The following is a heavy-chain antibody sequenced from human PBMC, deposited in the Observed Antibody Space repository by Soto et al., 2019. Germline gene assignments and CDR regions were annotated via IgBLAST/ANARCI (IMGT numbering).Heavy chain of an antibody. CDR1: GYTFSDYY. CDR3: ARGAEVGIELAAFDQ. Sequence: QVHLVQSGAEVKRAGASVTVSCKASGYTFSDYYIHWVRQASGQGLQWMGCINPKSGDRRYAQMFRGWVFMTRDTSISTADMEVSGLKSDDTAVYFCARGAEVGIELAAFDQWGQGTLVTVSA. CDR2: INPKSGDR. V-gene: IGHV1-2*04. J-gene: IGHJ4*02. D-gene: IGHD2-8*02.